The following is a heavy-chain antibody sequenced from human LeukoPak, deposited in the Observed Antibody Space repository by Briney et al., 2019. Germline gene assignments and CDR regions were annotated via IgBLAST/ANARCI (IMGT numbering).Heavy chain of an antibody. V-gene: IGHV4-4*07. CDR2: ISASGST. J-gene: IGHJ5*02. Sequence: SETLSLTCTVSGGSISSYYWSWIRQPAGKGLEGIGRISASGSTNYAPSLRSRVTMSVDTSTKQLSLKLTSVTAADTAVYYCATDISWFDPWGRGTLVTASS. CDR3: ATDISWFDP. CDR1: GGSISSYY.